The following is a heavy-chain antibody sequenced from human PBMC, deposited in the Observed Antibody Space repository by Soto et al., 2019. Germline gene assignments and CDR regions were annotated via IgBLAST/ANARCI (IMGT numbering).Heavy chain of an antibody. D-gene: IGHD6-19*01. CDR2: ISGSGGST. V-gene: IGHV3-23*01. CDR1: GFTFSSYA. J-gene: IGHJ4*02. Sequence: GGSLRLSCAASGFTFSSYAMSWVRQAPGKGLEWVSAISGSGGSTNYADSVKGRFTISRDNAKNSLYLQMNSLRAEDTAVYYCAREEGIAVALHLWGQGTLVTVSS. CDR3: AREEGIAVALHL.